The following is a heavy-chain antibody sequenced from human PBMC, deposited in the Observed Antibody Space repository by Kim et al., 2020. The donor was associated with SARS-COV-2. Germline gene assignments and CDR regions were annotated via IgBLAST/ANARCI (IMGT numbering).Heavy chain of an antibody. Sequence: GGSLRLSCAASGFIFTTHAMSWVRQAPGKGLEWVSGFSGNGRSTPYGDSVAGRFTISRDNAKNTLYLQMNSLRAEDKAAYFCARRGLTGIKEACDLWGQG. D-gene: IGHD1-20*01. CDR2: FSGNGRST. J-gene: IGHJ3*01. CDR1: GFIFTTHA. CDR3: ARRGLTGIKEACDL. V-gene: IGHV3-23*01.